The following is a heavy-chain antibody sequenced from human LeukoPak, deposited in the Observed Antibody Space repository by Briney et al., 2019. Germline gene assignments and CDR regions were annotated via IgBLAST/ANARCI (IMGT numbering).Heavy chain of an antibody. V-gene: IGHV3-43*02. Sequence: PGRSLSLSCAASGLSFDEYAMHWVRQAPGKGLEWVSLNSGDGRSTYYADSVKGRFPIYRDHRKNSLYLQINSLKPRHRPLYYCTKDRYCTTTSCPFDYWGQGTLVTVSS. CDR2: NSGDGRST. D-gene: IGHD2-2*01. CDR1: GLSFDEYA. CDR3: TKDRYCTTTSCPFDY. J-gene: IGHJ4*02.